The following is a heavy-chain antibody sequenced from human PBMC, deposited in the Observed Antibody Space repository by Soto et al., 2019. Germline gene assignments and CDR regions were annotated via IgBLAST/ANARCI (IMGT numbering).Heavy chain of an antibody. CDR1: GFTFSSYG. Sequence: GGSLRLSCAASGFTFSSYGMHWVRQAPGKGLEWVSAISGSGGSTYYADSVKGRFTISRDNSKNTLYLQMNSLRAEDTAVYYCATHLWFGELYYWGQGTLVNVSS. CDR2: ISGSGGST. CDR3: ATHLWFGELYY. D-gene: IGHD3-10*01. J-gene: IGHJ4*02. V-gene: IGHV3-23*01.